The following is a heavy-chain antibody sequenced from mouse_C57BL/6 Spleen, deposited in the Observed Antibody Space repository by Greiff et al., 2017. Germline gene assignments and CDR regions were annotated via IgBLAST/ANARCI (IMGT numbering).Heavy chain of an antibody. CDR1: GYTFTDYN. CDR2: INPNNGGT. J-gene: IGHJ2*01. V-gene: IGHV1-22*01. Sequence: VQLQQSGPELVKPGASVKMSCKASGYTFTDYNMHWVKQSHGKSLEWIGYINPNNGGTSYNQKFKGKATLTVNKSSSTAYMELRSLTSEDSAVYYCAREEDTTAHFDYWGQGTTLTVSS. D-gene: IGHD1-2*01. CDR3: AREEDTTAHFDY.